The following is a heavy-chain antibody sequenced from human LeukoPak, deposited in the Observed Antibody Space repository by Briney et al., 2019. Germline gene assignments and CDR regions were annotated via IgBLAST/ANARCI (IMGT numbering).Heavy chain of an antibody. CDR3: ASGLLYGPYYFDY. V-gene: IGHV4-39*01. CDR1: GGSISSSSYY. Sequence: ASETLSLTCTVSGGSISSSSYYWGWIRQPPGKGPEWIGSIYYSGGTYNNPSLKSRVTISVDTSKNQFSLRLSSVTAADTAVYYCASGLLYGPYYFDYWGQGTLVTVSS. J-gene: IGHJ4*02. D-gene: IGHD2-21*01. CDR2: IYYSGGT.